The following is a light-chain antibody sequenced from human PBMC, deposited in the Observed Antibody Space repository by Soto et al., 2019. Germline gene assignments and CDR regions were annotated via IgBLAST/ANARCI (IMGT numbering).Light chain of an antibody. CDR1: QRMSGSY. J-gene: IGKJ1*01. CDR2: GAS. V-gene: IGKV3-20*01. Sequence: IVLTQSPGTLSLSPGDRATLRCRASQRMSGSYLAWYKQGPGQAPRLLLYGASNRAPGIPDRFSGSGSGTDFTLTTNGLEPEDFAVYFCQQSGSSPWTFGQGTKVEIK. CDR3: QQSGSSPWT.